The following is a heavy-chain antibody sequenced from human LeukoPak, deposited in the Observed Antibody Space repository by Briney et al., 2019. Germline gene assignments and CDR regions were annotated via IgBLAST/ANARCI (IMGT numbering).Heavy chain of an antibody. V-gene: IGHV4-39*07. CDR2: IYYSGST. CDR1: GGSISSSSYY. Sequence: PSETLSLTCTVSGGSISSSSYYWGWIRQPPGKGLEWIGSIYYSGSTYYNPSLKSRVTISVDTSKNQFSLKLSSVTAADTAVYYCASTTGFLEWLLFDYWGQGTLVTVSS. J-gene: IGHJ4*02. CDR3: ASTTGFLEWLLFDY. D-gene: IGHD3-3*01.